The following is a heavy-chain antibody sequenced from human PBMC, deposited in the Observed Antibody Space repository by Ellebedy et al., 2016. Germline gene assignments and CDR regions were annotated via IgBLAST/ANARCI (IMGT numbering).Heavy chain of an antibody. CDR1: GFAFSSYA. CDR2: INSGSSHI. CDR3: ARDPRPYLRYGHYDC. Sequence: ETLSLTCAASGFAFSSYAMNWVRQAPGKGLEWVSSINSGSSHIYYADSLRGRITISRDDAKNSLFLQMNSLRADDTAMYFCARDPRPYLRYGHYDCWGQGTLVTVSP. J-gene: IGHJ4*02. D-gene: IGHD3-9*01. V-gene: IGHV3-21*01.